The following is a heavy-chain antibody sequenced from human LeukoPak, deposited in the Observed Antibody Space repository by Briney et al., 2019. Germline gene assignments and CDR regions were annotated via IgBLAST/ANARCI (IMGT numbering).Heavy chain of an antibody. V-gene: IGHV2-70*10. CDR2: IDWDDDK. CDR1: GFSLSTSGMS. D-gene: IGHD2-15*01. CDR3: ARTRAPVVVAATNYFFDY. J-gene: IGHJ4*02. Sequence: SLPTLVNHTQTLTLTCTFSGFSLSTSGMSECWIRQPPRKALECIPRIDWDDDKYYSTSLMTRLTISKDTSKNQVVLTMTNMDPVDTATYYCARTRAPVVVAATNYFFDYWGQGTLVTVSS.